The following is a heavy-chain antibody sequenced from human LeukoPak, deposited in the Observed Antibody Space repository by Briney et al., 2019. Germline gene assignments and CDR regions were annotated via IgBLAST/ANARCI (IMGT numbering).Heavy chain of an antibody. J-gene: IGHJ6*02. V-gene: IGHV4-59*01. Sequence: NSSETLSLTCTVSGGSISSYYWSWIRQPPGKGLEWIGYIYYSGSTNYNRSLKSRVTISVDTSKNQFSLKLSSVTAADTAVYYCARDQTYYYYGMDVWAQDTTVSVSS. CDR3: ARDQTYYYYGMDV. CDR1: GGSISSYY. CDR2: IYYSGST.